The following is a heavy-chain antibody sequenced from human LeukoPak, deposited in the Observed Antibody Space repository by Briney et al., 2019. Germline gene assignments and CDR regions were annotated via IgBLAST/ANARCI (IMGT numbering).Heavy chain of an antibody. CDR3: ARDRGRREFDY. Sequence: GGSLRLSCAASGFTFDDYGMSRVRQAPGKGLEWVSGINWNGGSTGYADSVKGRFTISRDNAKNSLYLQMNSLRAEDTAVYYCARDRGRREFDYWGQGTLVTVSS. D-gene: IGHD1-26*01. V-gene: IGHV3-20*04. CDR2: INWNGGST. J-gene: IGHJ4*02. CDR1: GFTFDDYG.